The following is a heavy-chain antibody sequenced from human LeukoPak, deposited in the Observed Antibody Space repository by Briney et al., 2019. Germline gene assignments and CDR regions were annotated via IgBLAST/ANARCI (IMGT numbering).Heavy chain of an antibody. CDR1: GFTFSSYE. CDR3: ARDTIYGDSAY. CDR2: IHSSGSPI. D-gene: IGHD4-17*01. J-gene: IGHJ4*02. Sequence: PGGSLRLSCAASGFTFSSYEMNWVRQAPGKGLEWVSYIHSSGSPIYYADSVKGRFTISRDNAKSSLYLQMNSLRADDTAVYYCARDTIYGDSAYWGRGTQVTVSS. V-gene: IGHV3-48*03.